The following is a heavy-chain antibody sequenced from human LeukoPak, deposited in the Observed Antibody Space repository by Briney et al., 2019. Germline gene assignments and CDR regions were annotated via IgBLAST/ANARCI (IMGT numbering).Heavy chain of an antibody. CDR2: IKQDGSEK. V-gene: IGHV3-7*01. CDR3: ARVGYDFWSGYPWYFDY. CDR1: GFTFSSYW. D-gene: IGHD3-3*01. J-gene: IGHJ4*02. Sequence: TGGSLRLSCAAPGFTFSSYWMSWVRQAPGKGLEWVANIKQDGSEKNYVDSVKGRFTISRDNAKNSLYLQMNSLRAEDTAVYYCARVGYDFWSGYPWYFDYWGQGTLVTVSS.